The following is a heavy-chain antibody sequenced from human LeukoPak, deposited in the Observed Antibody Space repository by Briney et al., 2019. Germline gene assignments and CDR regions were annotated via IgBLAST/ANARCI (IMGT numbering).Heavy chain of an antibody. CDR1: GFTFSSYS. V-gene: IGHV3-48*02. CDR3: ASSGSYRFDY. J-gene: IGHJ4*02. CDR2: ITASGTAM. D-gene: IGHD1-26*01. Sequence: PGGSLRLSCAASGFTFSSYSMNWVRQAPGKGLEWVSHITASGTAMFYADSVKGRFTISRDNAKNSLYLQMNSLSDEDTAVYYCASSGSYRFDYWGQGTLVTVSS.